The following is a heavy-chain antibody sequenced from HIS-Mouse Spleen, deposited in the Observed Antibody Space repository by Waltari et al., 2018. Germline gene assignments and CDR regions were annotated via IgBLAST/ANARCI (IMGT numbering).Heavy chain of an antibody. J-gene: IGHJ4*02. Sequence: QVQLVESGGGVVQPGRSLSPSRAASGFTFSSYGLPWVRQAPGKGMEGVAVISYDGSNKYYADSVKGRFTISRDNSKNTLYLQMNSLRAEDTAVYYCAKDRGSQFDYWGQGTLVTVSS. D-gene: IGHD1-26*01. CDR3: AKDRGSQFDY. V-gene: IGHV3-30*18. CDR2: ISYDGSNK. CDR1: GFTFSSYG.